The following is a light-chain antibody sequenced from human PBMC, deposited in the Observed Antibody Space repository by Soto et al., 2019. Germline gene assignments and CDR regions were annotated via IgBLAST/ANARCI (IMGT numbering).Light chain of an antibody. CDR1: QSISSW. V-gene: IGKV1-5*03. J-gene: IGKJ1*01. CDR3: QPYNSPSGT. Sequence: DIQMTQSPSTLSASVGDRVTITCRASQSISSWLAWYQQKPGKAPKLLIYKASSLESGVPSRFSGSGSGTEFTLTISSLQPDDFATYYCQPYNSPSGTFGQGTKVEIK. CDR2: KAS.